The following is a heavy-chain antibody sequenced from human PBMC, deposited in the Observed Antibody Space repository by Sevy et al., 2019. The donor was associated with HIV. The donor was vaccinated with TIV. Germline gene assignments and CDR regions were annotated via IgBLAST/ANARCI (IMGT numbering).Heavy chain of an antibody. CDR1: GYTFTRYG. V-gene: IGHV1-18*01. CDR2: ISAYNGNT. J-gene: IGHJ5*02. CDR3: ARSITGTTPYNWLDP. D-gene: IGHD1-7*01. Sequence: ASVKVSCKASGYTFTRYGISWVRQAPGQGLEWMGWISAYNGNTNYAQKLQGRVTMTTDTSTGTAYMELRSLRSDDTAVYYCARSITGTTPYNWLDPWGQGTLVTVSS.